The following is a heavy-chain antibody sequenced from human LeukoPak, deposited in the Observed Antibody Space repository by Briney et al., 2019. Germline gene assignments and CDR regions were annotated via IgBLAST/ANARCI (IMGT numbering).Heavy chain of an antibody. J-gene: IGHJ4*02. CDR2: IYPADSDT. CDR1: GYTFTSYW. CDR3: ARVLAGANYFDY. V-gene: IGHV5-51*01. Sequence: GESLKISCKASGYTFTSYWIGWVRQMPGRGPGWMGFIYPADSDTRYSPPFQGQVTISADKSISTAYLQWSSLKASDTAMYYCARVLAGANYFDYWGQGTLVTVSS.